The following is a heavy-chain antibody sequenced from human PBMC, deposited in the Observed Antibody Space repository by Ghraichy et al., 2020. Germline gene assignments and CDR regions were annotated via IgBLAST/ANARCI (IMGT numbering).Heavy chain of an antibody. J-gene: IGHJ4*02. V-gene: IGHV3-21*01. D-gene: IGHD6-13*01. CDR2: ISSSSSYI. Sequence: LSLTCAASGFTFSSYSMNWVRQAPGKGLEWVSSISSSSSYIYYADSVKGRFTISRDNAKNSLYLQMNSLRAEDTAVYYCARDNGYSSSWYSLYYFDYWGQGTLVTVSS. CDR3: ARDNGYSSSWYSLYYFDY. CDR1: GFTFSSYS.